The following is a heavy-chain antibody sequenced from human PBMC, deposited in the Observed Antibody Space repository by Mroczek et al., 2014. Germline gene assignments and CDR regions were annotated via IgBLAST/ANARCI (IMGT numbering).Heavy chain of an antibody. CDR2: MNPNSGNT. CDR3: ARRLTYYDFWSGYYTGYYYMDV. Sequence: QVQLQQSGAEVKKPGASVKVSCKASGYTFTSYDINWVRQATGQGLEWMGWMNPNSGNTGYAQKFQGRVTMTRNTSISTAYMELSSLRSEDTAVYYCARRLTYYDFWSGYYTGYYYMDVWGKGTTVTVSS. D-gene: IGHD3-3*01. CDR1: GYTFTSYD. V-gene: IGHV1-8*01. J-gene: IGHJ6*03.